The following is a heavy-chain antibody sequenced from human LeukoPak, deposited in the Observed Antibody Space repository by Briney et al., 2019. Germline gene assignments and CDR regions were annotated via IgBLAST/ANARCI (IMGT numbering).Heavy chain of an antibody. V-gene: IGHV3-23*01. CDR3: AKTYYDFWSGYYPTNWFDP. Sequence: GGSLRLSCAASGFTFSSYAMSWARQAPGKGLEWVSAISGSGGSTYYADSVKGRFTISRDNSKNTLYLQMNSLRAEDTAVYYCAKTYYDFWSGYYPTNWFDPWGQGTLVTVSS. J-gene: IGHJ5*02. CDR2: ISGSGGST. CDR1: GFTFSSYA. D-gene: IGHD3-3*01.